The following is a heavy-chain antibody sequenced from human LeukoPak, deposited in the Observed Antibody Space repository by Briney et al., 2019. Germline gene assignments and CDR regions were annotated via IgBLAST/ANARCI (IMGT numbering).Heavy chain of an antibody. D-gene: IGHD3-16*01. J-gene: IGHJ6*03. Sequence: SETLSLTCTVSGDSISSYYWSWIRQSPGKGLEWIGESNDSGNTNYNPSLKSRVTISIDTSKNQFSLKLSSVTAADTALYYCARRFYYYMDVWGKGTTVTVSS. V-gene: IGHV4-34*01. CDR1: GDSISSYY. CDR2: SNDSGNT. CDR3: ARRFYYYMDV.